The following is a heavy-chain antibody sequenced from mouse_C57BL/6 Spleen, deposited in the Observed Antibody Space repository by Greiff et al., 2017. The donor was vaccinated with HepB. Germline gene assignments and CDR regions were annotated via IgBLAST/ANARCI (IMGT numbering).Heavy chain of an antibody. CDR1: GFTFSSYA. V-gene: IGHV5-4*01. Sequence: EVQLVESGGGLVKPGGSLKLSCAASGFTFSSYAMSWVRQTPEKRLEWVATINDGGSYTYYPDNVKGRFTISRDNAKNNLYLQMSHLKSEDTAMYYCARADYDYDVWFAYWGQGTLVTVSA. CDR3: ARADYDYDVWFAY. D-gene: IGHD2-4*01. CDR2: INDGGSYT. J-gene: IGHJ3*01.